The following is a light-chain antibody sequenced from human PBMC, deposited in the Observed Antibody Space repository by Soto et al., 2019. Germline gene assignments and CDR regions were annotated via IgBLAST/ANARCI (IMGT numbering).Light chain of an antibody. CDR2: DVT. CDR1: SSDVGGYNC. V-gene: IGLV2-14*03. CDR3: CSLTNGATWV. Sequence: QSALTQPASVSGSPGQSITISCTGTSSDVGGYNCVSWYQQHPGKAPKLMIYDVTNRPSGLSNRFSGSKSGNTASLTISGLQAEDEADYYCCSLTNGATWVFGGGTKLTVL. J-gene: IGLJ3*02.